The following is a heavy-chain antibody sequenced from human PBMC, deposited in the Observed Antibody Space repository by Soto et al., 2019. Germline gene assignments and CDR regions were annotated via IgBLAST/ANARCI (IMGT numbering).Heavy chain of an antibody. V-gene: IGHV4-59*08. J-gene: IGHJ5*02. CDR2: IYYSGST. D-gene: IGHD1-7*01. CDR1: GGSISSYY. CDR3: ARHSNWNYPIWFDP. Sequence: PSXTLSLTCTVSGGSISSYYWSWIRQPPGKGLEWIGYIYYSGSTNYNPSLKSRVTISVDTSKNQFSLKLSSVTAADTAVYYCARHSNWNYPIWFDPWGQGTLVTVSS.